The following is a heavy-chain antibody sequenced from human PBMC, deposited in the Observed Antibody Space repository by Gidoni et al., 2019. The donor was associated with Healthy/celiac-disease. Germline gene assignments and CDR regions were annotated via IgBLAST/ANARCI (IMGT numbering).Heavy chain of an antibody. D-gene: IGHD3-22*01. CDR3: AHRPGGYDSSGYYY. CDR2: IYWNDDK. Sequence: QITLKESGPTLVKPTQTLTLTCTFSGFSLSTSGVGVGWIRQPPGKALEWLALIYWNDDKRYIPSLKSRLTITKDTSKNQVVLTMTNMDPVDTATYYCAHRPGGYDSSGYYYWGQGTLVTVSS. J-gene: IGHJ4*02. CDR1: GFSLSTSGVG. V-gene: IGHV2-5*01.